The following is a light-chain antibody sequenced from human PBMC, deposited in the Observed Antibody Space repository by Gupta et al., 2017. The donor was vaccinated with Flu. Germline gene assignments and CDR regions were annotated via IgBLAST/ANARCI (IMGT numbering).Light chain of an antibody. CDR1: SSDVGRYNL. V-gene: IGLV2-23*01. Sequence: QSALAQPASVSGSPGQAITISCTGSSSDVGRYNLVSWYQQNPGRVPKLIIYEDKKRPSGVSNRFSGSHSGNTASLTISGLLAEDEADYYCCSYAGSNTLIFGGGTKLTVL. CDR2: EDK. J-gene: IGLJ2*01. CDR3: CSYAGSNTLI.